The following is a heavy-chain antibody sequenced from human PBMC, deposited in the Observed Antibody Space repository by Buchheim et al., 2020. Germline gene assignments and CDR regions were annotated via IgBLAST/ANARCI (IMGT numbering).Heavy chain of an antibody. J-gene: IGHJ2*01. CDR3: ARETGNNAGWYFDL. Sequence: QVQLVQSGAEVKKPGAPVKVSCKASGYSLINYAMHWVRQAPGQRLEWMGWITSGNSKTHYSQKFQGRVTITRDPSASTVYMELSRLRSEDTAVYYCARETGNNAGWYFDLWGRGTL. CDR1: GYSLINYA. CDR2: ITSGNSKT. V-gene: IGHV1-3*01. D-gene: IGHD2-2*01.